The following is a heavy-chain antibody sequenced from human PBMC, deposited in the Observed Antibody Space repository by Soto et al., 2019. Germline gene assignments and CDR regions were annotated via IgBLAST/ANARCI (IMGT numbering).Heavy chain of an antibody. CDR1: GYTFTSYA. Sequence: ASVKVSCKASGYTFTSYAMHWVRQAPGQRLERMGWINAGNGNTKYSQKFQGRVTITRDTSASTAYMELSSLRSEDTAVYYCARGRVSQSTSWDEWFDPWGQGTQVTVSS. CDR2: INAGNGNT. D-gene: IGHD2-2*01. V-gene: IGHV1-3*01. J-gene: IGHJ5*02. CDR3: ARGRVSQSTSWDEWFDP.